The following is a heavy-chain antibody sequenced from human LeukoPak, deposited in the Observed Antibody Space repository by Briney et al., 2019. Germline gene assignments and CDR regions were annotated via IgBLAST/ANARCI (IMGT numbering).Heavy chain of an antibody. V-gene: IGHV3-53*01. J-gene: IGHJ4*02. CDR2: IYSGGYT. CDR3: AKDFSYYDSSGYYYGLDY. D-gene: IGHD3-22*01. CDR1: GFTASSNY. Sequence: PGGSLRLSCAASGFTASSNYMSWVRQAPGKGLERVSVIYSGGYTYSADSAKGRFTISRDNSKNTLYLQMNSLRAEDTAVYYCAKDFSYYDSSGYYYGLDYWGQGTLVTVSS.